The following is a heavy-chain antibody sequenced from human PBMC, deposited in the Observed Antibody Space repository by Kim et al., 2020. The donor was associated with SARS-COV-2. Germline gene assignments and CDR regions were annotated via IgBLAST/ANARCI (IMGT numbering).Heavy chain of an antibody. CDR3: AKCPNYDILTGYYTEFDY. J-gene: IGHJ4*02. D-gene: IGHD3-9*01. CDR2: ISGSGGST. CDR1: GFTFSSYA. V-gene: IGHV3-23*01. Sequence: GGSLRLSCAASGFTFSSYAMSWVRQAPGKGLEWVSAISGSGGSTYYADSVKGRFTISRDNSKNTLYLQMNSLRAEDTAVYYCAKCPNYDILTGYYTEFDYWGQGTLVTVSS.